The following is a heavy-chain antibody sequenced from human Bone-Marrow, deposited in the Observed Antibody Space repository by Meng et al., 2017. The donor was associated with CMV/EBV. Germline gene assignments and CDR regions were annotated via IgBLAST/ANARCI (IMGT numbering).Heavy chain of an antibody. CDR2: IYYSGST. V-gene: IGHV4-39*07. Sequence: SETLSLTCTVSGGSISSSSYYWGWIRQPPGKGLEWIVSIYYSGSTYYNPSLKSRVTISVDTSKNQFSLKLSSVAAADTAVYYCARIYYYGMDVWGQGTTVTVSS. CDR1: GGSISSSSYY. CDR3: ARIYYYGMDV. J-gene: IGHJ6*02.